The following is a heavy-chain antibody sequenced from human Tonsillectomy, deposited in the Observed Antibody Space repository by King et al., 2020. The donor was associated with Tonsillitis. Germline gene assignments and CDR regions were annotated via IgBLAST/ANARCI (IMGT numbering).Heavy chain of an antibody. J-gene: IGHJ4*02. CDR1: GYSVSNDYY. D-gene: IGHD3-10*01. Sequence: QLQESGPGLVTPSETLSLICSVSGYSVSNDYYWRWLRRSTEKGLVWIGSISYSGSTDYRPSLKSPVIISVDTSKNQFCLQLSSVTTADTAMYYCTLYRALRGIISGRIYIWGQGSLVTVAS. CDR3: TLYRALRGIISGRIYI. CDR2: ISYSGST. V-gene: IGHV4-38-2*01.